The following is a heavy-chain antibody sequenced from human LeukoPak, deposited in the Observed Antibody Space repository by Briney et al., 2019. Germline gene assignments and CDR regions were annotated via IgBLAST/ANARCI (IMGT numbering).Heavy chain of an antibody. Sequence: GGSLRLSCAASGFTFDDYAMHWVRQAPGKGLEWVSGISYGSDTIGYVDSVKGRFTISRDNAKNSLYLQMNSLRTDDTALYYCAKDRGASSQLGDAFDVWGQGTMVSVSS. V-gene: IGHV3-9*01. J-gene: IGHJ3*01. D-gene: IGHD2-15*01. CDR3: AKDRGASSQLGDAFDV. CDR2: ISYGSDTI. CDR1: GFTFDDYA.